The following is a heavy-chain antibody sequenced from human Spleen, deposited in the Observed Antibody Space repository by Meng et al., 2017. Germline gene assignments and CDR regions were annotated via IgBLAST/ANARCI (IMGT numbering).Heavy chain of an antibody. Sequence: GRRGRSGAEGKKPGSSVKVSCKASGGTFSNYALSWVRQAPGQGLEWMGGIIPFLGITNYAQKFQGRVTITADESTSTAYMEVSSLRSEDTAVYYCARGFSGSFRSNFDYWGQGTLVTVSS. CDR1: GGTFSNYA. V-gene: IGHV1-69*01. CDR2: IIPFLGIT. CDR3: ARGFSGSFRSNFDY. J-gene: IGHJ4*02. D-gene: IGHD1-26*01.